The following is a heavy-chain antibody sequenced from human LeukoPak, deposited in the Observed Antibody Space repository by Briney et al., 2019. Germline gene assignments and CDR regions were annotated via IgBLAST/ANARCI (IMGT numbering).Heavy chain of an antibody. CDR3: ATYTAFDI. J-gene: IGHJ3*02. CDR2: IKQDGSEK. V-gene: IGHV3-7*01. CDR1: GFTSSSYW. D-gene: IGHD2-2*02. Sequence: GSLRLSCAASGFTSSSYWMSWVRQAPGKGLEWVANIKQDGSEKYYVDSVKGRFTISRDNAKNSLYLQMNSLRAEDTAVYYCATYTAFDIWGQGTMVTVSP.